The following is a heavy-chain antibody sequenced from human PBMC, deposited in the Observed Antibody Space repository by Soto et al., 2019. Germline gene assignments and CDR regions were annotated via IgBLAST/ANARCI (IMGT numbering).Heavy chain of an antibody. CDR1: GFTFSSYG. D-gene: IGHD4-17*01. V-gene: IGHV3-33*01. Sequence: PGGSLRLSCAASGFTFSSYGMHWVRQAPGKGLEWVAVIWYDGSNKYYADSVKGRFTISRDTSKNTLYLQMNSPRAEDTAAYNCAIEGASTVTYLYYYMAVWGKGTTVTVSS. J-gene: IGHJ6*03. CDR3: AIEGASTVTYLYYYMAV. CDR2: IWYDGSNK.